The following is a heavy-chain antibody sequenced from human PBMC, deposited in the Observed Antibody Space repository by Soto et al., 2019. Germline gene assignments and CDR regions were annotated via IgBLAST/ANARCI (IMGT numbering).Heavy chain of an antibody. CDR1: GGSISSGGYY. CDR2: IYSSGST. Sequence: SETLSLTCTVSGGSISSGGYYWSWIRQLPGKGLEWIGYIYSSGSTYYNPSLKSRVTISVDTSKNQFSLKLSSVTAADTAVYYCARGGYYDFWSGYYNPTGYYYYYMDVWGKGTTVTVSS. D-gene: IGHD3-3*01. J-gene: IGHJ6*03. CDR3: ARGGYYDFWSGYYNPTGYYYYYMDV. V-gene: IGHV4-61*08.